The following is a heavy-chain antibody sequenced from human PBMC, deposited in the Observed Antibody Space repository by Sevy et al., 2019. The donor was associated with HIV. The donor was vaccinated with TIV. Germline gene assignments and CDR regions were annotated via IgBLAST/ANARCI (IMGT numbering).Heavy chain of an antibody. D-gene: IGHD3-3*01. CDR2: IKQDGSEK. CDR1: GFTFSSYW. V-gene: IGHV3-7*03. CDR3: AREGYYGNYYYYMDV. J-gene: IGHJ6*03. Sequence: GGSLRLSCAASGFTFSSYWMSWVRQAPGKGLEWVANIKQDGSEKYYVDSVKGRFTISRDNAKNSLYLQMNSLRAEDTAAYYCAREGYYGNYYYYMDVWGKGTTVTVSS.